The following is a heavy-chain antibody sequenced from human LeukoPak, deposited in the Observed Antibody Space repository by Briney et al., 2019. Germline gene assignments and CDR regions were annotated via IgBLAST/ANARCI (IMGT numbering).Heavy chain of an antibody. V-gene: IGHV4-59*01. D-gene: IGHD6-13*01. CDR3: ARGGFFSSSWYLYYYYYYMDV. Sequence: SGTLSLTCPVSGGSISTYYWSWIRQPPGKGLEWIGYIYYSGSTNYNPSLKRRVTISVDTSKNQFSLKLSSVTAADTAVYFCARGGFFSSSWYLYYYYYYMDVWGKGTTVTVSS. J-gene: IGHJ6*03. CDR1: GGSISTYY. CDR2: IYYSGST.